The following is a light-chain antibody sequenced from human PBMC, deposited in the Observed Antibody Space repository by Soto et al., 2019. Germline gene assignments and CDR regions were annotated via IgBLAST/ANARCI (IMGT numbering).Light chain of an antibody. J-gene: IGKJ1*01. CDR3: QQLYNYPRT. V-gene: IGKV1-9*01. Sequence: DIQLTQSPAFLSASVGDRVTITCRASQNIASYLAWFQQKPGKAPELLILAASTLRSGVPSRFSGSGSGTEYTLTVSSLQPEDFGTYYCQQLYNYPRTFGQATKVDIK. CDR1: QNIASY. CDR2: AAS.